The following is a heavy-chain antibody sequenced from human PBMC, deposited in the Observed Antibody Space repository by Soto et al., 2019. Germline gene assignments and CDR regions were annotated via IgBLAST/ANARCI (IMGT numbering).Heavy chain of an antibody. D-gene: IGHD2-15*01. CDR2: IFHTGNT. Sequence: QVQLQESGPGLVKASQTLSLTCTVSGGSLTSITSYWSWIRQHPGKGLEWIGYIFHTGNTFYNPSLKSRLNISLDTSRNQYSLNLRSVTAADTAVYYCARTSTVVSVDDWGQGTLVTVSS. V-gene: IGHV4-31*03. J-gene: IGHJ4*02. CDR1: GGSLTSITSY. CDR3: ARTSTVVSVDD.